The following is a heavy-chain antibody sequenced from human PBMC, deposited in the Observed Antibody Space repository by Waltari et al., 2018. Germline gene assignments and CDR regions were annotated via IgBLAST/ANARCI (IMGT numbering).Heavy chain of an antibody. D-gene: IGHD2-15*01. Sequence: EVQLVESGGGVVQPGGSLRLSCAASGFHFANQAMRWVRQAPGKGLEWLSTISKSDGATYYTGTVKGRFTISRDNSQNMLYLQMNSLRDEDTAVYYCAIVIQWWFPGNMNVWGQGTTVTVSS. CDR2: ISKSDGAT. J-gene: IGHJ6*02. V-gene: IGHV3-23*04. CDR1: GFHFANQA. CDR3: AIVIQWWFPGNMNV.